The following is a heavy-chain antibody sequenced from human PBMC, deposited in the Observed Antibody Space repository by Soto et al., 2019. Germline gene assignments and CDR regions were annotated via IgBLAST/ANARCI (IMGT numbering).Heavy chain of an antibody. CDR3: ARGQRMTIFGVVIPNWFDP. Sequence: QVQLVQSGAEVKKPGSSVKVSCKASGGTFSSYAISWVRQAPGQGLEWMGGIIPIFGTANYAQKFQGRVTITADESTSTAYMELSSLRSEDTAVYYCARGQRMTIFGVVIPNWFDPWGQGTLVTVSS. J-gene: IGHJ5*02. CDR1: GGTFSSYA. CDR2: IIPIFGTA. V-gene: IGHV1-69*01. D-gene: IGHD3-3*01.